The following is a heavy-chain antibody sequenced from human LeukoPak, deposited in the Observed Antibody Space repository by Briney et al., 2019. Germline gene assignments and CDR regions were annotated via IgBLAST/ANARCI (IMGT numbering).Heavy chain of an antibody. V-gene: IGHV5-51*01. J-gene: IGHJ4*02. CDR3: ARHDSTLATNY. CDR2: VYPGDSDT. D-gene: IGHD5-12*01. CDR1: GYSFTSYW. Sequence: GESLKISRKGSGYSFTSYWIGWVRQMPGKGLEWMGIVYPGDSDTKYSPSFQGQVTISADKSISTSFLQWNSLKASDTAMYYCARHDSTLATNYWGQGTLVTVSS.